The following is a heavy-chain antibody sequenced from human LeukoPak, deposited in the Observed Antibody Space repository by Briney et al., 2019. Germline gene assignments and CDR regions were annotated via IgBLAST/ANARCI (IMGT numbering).Heavy chain of an antibody. CDR3: ARGSTYYYDSSGYIDY. CDR2: IYYSGST. D-gene: IGHD3-22*01. J-gene: IGHJ4*02. Sequence: SETLSLTCTVSGGSISSYYWSWIRQPPGKGLEWIGYIYYSGSTYYNPSLKSRVTISVDTSKNQFSLKLSSVTAADTAVYYCARGSTYYYDSSGYIDYWGQGTLVTVSS. CDR1: GGSISSYY. V-gene: IGHV4-59*08.